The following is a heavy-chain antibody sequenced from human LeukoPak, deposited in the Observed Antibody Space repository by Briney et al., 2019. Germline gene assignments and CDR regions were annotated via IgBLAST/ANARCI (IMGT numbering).Heavy chain of an antibody. J-gene: IGHJ4*02. CDR2: ISYDGSNK. Sequence: PGGSLRLSCAASGFTFSSYGMHWVHQAPGKGLECVAVISYDGSNKYYADSVKGRFTISRDNSKNTLYLQMNSLRAEDTAVYYCAKGPSPRYFDWLSPDVWGQGTLVTVSS. D-gene: IGHD3-9*01. CDR3: AKGPSPRYFDWLSPDV. CDR1: GFTFSSYG. V-gene: IGHV3-30*18.